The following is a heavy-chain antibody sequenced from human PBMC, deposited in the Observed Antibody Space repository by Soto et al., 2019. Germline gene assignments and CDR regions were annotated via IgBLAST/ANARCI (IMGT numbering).Heavy chain of an antibody. CDR1: GYIFGTYW. D-gene: IGHD2-8*01. Sequence: AESLKISCQASGYIFGTYWIWCFLQERGKVLEWMGLIYPGDSDTNYNPSFQGRVTISADMSINTAYLQWNSLKASDTAIYFCAKLSMVDSFDLWGQGTMVTVSS. J-gene: IGHJ3*01. V-gene: IGHV5-51*01. CDR2: IYPGDSDT. CDR3: AKLSMVDSFDL.